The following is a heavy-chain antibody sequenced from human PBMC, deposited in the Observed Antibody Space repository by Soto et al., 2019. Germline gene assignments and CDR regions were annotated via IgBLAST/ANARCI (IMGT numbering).Heavy chain of an antibody. Sequence: QVQLQESGPGLVEPSQTLSLTCTVSGGSVSSGYYFWSWIRQPPGRGLEWIGHIYNSGSTYSNPSLKSRVTISVDPSKNQFSLKLSSVTAADTAVYYCARVPDVDKVDYWGQGTLVTVSS. D-gene: IGHD2-21*01. J-gene: IGHJ4*02. V-gene: IGHV4-30-4*01. CDR1: GGSVSSGYYF. CDR3: ARVPDVDKVDY. CDR2: IYNSGST.